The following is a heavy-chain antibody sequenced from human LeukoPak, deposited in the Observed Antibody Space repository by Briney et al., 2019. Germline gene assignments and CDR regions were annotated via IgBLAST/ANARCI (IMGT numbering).Heavy chain of an antibody. D-gene: IGHD3-3*01. V-gene: IGHV4-34*01. CDR1: GGSFSGYY. Sequence: LETLSLTCAVYGGSFSGYYWSWIRQPPGKGLEWIGEINHSGSTNYNPSLKSRVTISVDTSKNQFSLKLSSVTAADTAVYYCARGRAKYDFWSGYYTTTSIFDYWGQGTLVTVSS. J-gene: IGHJ4*02. CDR3: ARGRAKYDFWSGYYTTTSIFDY. CDR2: INHSGST.